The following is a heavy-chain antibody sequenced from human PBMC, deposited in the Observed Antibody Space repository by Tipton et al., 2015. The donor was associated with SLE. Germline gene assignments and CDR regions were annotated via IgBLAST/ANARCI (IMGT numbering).Heavy chain of an antibody. CDR2: IYFPGST. D-gene: IGHD6-19*01. CDR3: ARALSSGWYYY. J-gene: IGHJ4*02. V-gene: IGHV4-39*07. Sequence: TLSLTCSVSGGSINSDSYYWGWIRQSPGKGLEWIGNIYFPGSTYYNLSLKSRVTISVDTSKNQFSLKLSSVTAADTAVYYCARALSSGWYYYWGQGTPVTVSS. CDR1: GGSINSDSYY.